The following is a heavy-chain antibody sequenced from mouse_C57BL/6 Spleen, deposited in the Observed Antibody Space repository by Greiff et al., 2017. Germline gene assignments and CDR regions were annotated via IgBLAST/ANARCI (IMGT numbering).Heavy chain of an antibody. V-gene: IGHV1-15*01. CDR2: IEPETGGT. CDR1: GYTFTDYE. D-gene: IGHD2-1*01. CDR3: TTGGGNYY. Sequence: VQLQQSGAELVRPGASVTLSCKASGYTFTDYEMHWVKQTPVHGLEWIGAIEPETGGTAYNQKFKGKAILTADKSSSTAYMELRSLTSEDSAVYYCTTGGGNYYWGPGTTLTVSS. J-gene: IGHJ2*01.